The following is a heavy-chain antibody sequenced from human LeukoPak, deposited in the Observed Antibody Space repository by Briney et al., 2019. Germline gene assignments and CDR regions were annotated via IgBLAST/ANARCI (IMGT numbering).Heavy chain of an antibody. CDR2: IKQDGSEK. CDR1: GFTFSSYW. D-gene: IGHD3-22*01. V-gene: IGHV3-7*01. J-gene: IGHJ4*02. CDR3: VRTDGYYDTSGSFGY. Sequence: GGSLRLSCAASGFTFSSYWMSWVRQAPGKGLEWVANIKQDGSEKYYVDSVKGRFTISRDNAKNSLYLQMNSLRAEDTAVYYCVRTDGYYDTSGSFGYWGQGTVVTVSS.